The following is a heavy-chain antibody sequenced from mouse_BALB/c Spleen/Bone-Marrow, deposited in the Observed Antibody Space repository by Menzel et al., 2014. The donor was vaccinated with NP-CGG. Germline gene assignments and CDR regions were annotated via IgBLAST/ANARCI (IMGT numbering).Heavy chain of an antibody. Sequence: QLQQSGAELARPGASVKLSCKASGYTFTSYWMQWVKQRPGQGLEWIGAIYPGDGDTRYTQKSKGKATLTADKSSSTAYMQLSSLASEDSAVYYCASYYDYDGRGYWGQGTTLTVSS. D-gene: IGHD2-4*01. CDR3: ASYYDYDGRGY. V-gene: IGHV1-87*01. J-gene: IGHJ2*01. CDR2: IYPGDGDT. CDR1: GYTFTSYW.